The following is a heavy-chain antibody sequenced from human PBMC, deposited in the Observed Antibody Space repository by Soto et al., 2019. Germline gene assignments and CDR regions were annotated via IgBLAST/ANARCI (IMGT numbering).Heavy chain of an antibody. V-gene: IGHV3-33*01. J-gene: IGHJ4*02. D-gene: IGHD6-19*01. Sequence: GKGLEWVAVIWYDGSNKYYADSVKGRFTISRDNSKNTLYLQMNSLRAEDTAVYYCARDGAYSSGQNSFDYWGQGTLVTVSS. CDR3: ARDGAYSSGQNSFDY. CDR2: IWYDGSNK.